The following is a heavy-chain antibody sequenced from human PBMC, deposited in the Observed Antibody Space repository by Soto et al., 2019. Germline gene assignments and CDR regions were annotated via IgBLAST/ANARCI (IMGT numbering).Heavy chain of an antibody. J-gene: IGHJ4*02. V-gene: IGHV4-39*01. Sequence: PSETLSLTCTVSGDSITSSSHYWGWIRQPPGKGLECIANIYYDGNTYYNPSLKSRVAISLDTSKNQFSLRLNSVTAADTAVYYCARFRIVLRLIEDPFDSWGQGTLVSGSS. CDR1: GDSITSSSHY. CDR2: IYYDGNT. CDR3: ARFRIVLRLIEDPFDS. D-gene: IGHD2-8*02.